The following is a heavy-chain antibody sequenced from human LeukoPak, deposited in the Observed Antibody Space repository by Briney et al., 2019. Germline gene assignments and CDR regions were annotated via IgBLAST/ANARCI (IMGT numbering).Heavy chain of an antibody. J-gene: IGHJ6*02. CDR2: ISSSSTYI. D-gene: IGHD2-8*01. V-gene: IGHV3-21*01. Sequence: PGGSLRLSCAASGFTFSSYSMNWVRQAPGKGLEWVSSISSSSTYIYYADSVKGRFTISRDNAKNSLYLQMNSLRVEDTAVFYCARNTNTGYYYGMDVWGQGTTVTVSS. CDR3: ARNTNTGYYYGMDV. CDR1: GFTFSSYS.